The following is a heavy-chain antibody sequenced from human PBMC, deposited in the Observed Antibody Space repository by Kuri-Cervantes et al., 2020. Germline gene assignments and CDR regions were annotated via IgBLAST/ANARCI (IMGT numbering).Heavy chain of an antibody. D-gene: IGHD3-3*01. Sequence: GGSLRLSCAASGFTFSSYEMNWVRQAPGKGLEWVSYISSSSSYIYYADSVKGRFTISRDNAKNSLYLQMNSLRAEDTAVYYCARDGGRLRFLEWSYYYYMDVWGKGTTVTVSS. CDR1: GFTFSSYE. CDR3: ARDGGRLRFLEWSYYYYMDV. J-gene: IGHJ6*03. CDR2: ISSSSSYI. V-gene: IGHV3-21*05.